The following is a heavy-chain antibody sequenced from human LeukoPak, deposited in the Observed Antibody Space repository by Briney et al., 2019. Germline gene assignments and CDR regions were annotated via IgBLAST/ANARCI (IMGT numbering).Heavy chain of an antibody. CDR3: ARDHVVPTSPAGY. D-gene: IGHD2-2*01. Sequence: ASVKVSCKASGYTFTGYYMHWVRQAPGQGLEWMGWISAYNGNTNYAQKLQGRVTMTTDTSTSTAYMELRSLRSDDTAVYYCARDHVVPTSPAGYWGQGTLVTVSS. V-gene: IGHV1-18*04. J-gene: IGHJ4*02. CDR2: ISAYNGNT. CDR1: GYTFTGYY.